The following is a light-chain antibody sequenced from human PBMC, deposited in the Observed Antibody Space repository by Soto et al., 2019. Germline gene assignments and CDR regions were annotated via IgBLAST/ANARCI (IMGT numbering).Light chain of an antibody. Sequence: QSVLTQPPSASGTPGQRVTISCSGSRSNIGSNPVNWYQQLPGTAPKILIYTNDQRPSGVPDRFSGSKSGTSASLAISGLQSEDEADYYCAAWDDSLNGFVFGPGTKVTVL. J-gene: IGLJ1*01. CDR3: AAWDDSLNGFV. CDR1: RSNIGSNP. V-gene: IGLV1-44*01. CDR2: TND.